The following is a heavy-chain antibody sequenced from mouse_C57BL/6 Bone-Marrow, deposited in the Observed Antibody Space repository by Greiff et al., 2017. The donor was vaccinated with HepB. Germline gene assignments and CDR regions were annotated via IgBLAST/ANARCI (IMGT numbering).Heavy chain of an antibody. D-gene: IGHD2-2*01. Sequence: VQLQQSGAELARPGASVKMSCKASGYTFTSYTMHWVTQRPGQGLERLGHINPSSGYTKYNQKFQDNATLTADKSSSTSYMQLSSLTSEDSAASYFASSRSGDGYDGAMDYWGQGTSVTVSS. CDR1: GYTFTSYT. V-gene: IGHV1-4*01. J-gene: IGHJ4*01. CDR2: INPSSGYT. CDR3: ASSRSGDGYDGAMDY.